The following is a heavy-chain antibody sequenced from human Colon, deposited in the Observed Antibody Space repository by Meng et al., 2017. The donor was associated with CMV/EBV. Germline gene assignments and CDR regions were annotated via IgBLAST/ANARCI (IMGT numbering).Heavy chain of an antibody. D-gene: IGHD3-10*01. CDR1: GFTFYPYT. CDR2: ISKTSSFI. J-gene: IGHJ4*02. CDR3: TRAILGPIIGEFEY. Sequence: GESLKISCAASGFTFYPYTLNWVRHAPGKGLEWVASISKTSSFINYADSVKGRFIISRENAMNTVHLQMNSLRVEDTAVYYCTRAILGPIIGEFEYWGQGTLVTVSS. V-gene: IGHV3-21*06.